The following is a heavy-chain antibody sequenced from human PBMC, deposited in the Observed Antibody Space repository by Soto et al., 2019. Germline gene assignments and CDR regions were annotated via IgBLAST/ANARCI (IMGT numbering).Heavy chain of an antibody. CDR1: GFTFSSYW. J-gene: IGHJ3*02. CDR3: ARDQLELRYAFDI. D-gene: IGHD1-7*01. CDR2: IKQDGSEK. Sequence: GGSLRLSCAASGFTFSSYWMSWVRQAPGKGLEWVANIKQDGSEKYYVDSVKGRFTISRDNAKNSLYLQMNSLRAEDTAVYYCARDQLELRYAFDIWGQGTMVTVSS. V-gene: IGHV3-7*01.